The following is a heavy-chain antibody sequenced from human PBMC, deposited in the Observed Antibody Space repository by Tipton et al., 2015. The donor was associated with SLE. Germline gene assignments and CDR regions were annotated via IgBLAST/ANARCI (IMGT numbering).Heavy chain of an antibody. J-gene: IGHJ5*02. D-gene: IGHD3-10*01. Sequence: QLVQSGAEVKKPGASVKVSCKVSGYTLTELSMHWVRQAPGKGLEWIGYFHHDNIGSIYAQKFVGRVTMTEDTSTDTTYMELSSLTSEDAAIYYCATTMIQGDEEGCLDRWGQGTLVTVSS. CDR1: GYTLTELS. CDR3: ATTMIQGDEEGCLDR. CDR2: FHHDNIGS. V-gene: IGHV1-24*01.